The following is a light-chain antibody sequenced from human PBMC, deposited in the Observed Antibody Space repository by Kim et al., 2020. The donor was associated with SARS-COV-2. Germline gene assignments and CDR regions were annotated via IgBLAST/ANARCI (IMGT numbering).Light chain of an antibody. J-gene: IGLJ3*02. CDR2: NNN. Sequence: ELTQPPSASGTPGQRVTISCSGSTSNIESKTVNWYQQSPGTAPKLLIYNNNQRPSGVPDRFSGSKSGTSASLAISGLQSEDEADYYCAAWHDSLYGVFGGGTRLTVL. V-gene: IGLV1-44*01. CDR1: TSNIESKT. CDR3: AAWHDSLYGV.